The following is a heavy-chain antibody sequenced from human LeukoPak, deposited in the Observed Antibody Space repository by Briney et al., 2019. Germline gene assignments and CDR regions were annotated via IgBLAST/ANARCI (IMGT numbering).Heavy chain of an antibody. CDR2: ISSSSSYI. D-gene: IGHD1-26*01. J-gene: IGHJ4*02. CDR3: ASFYSGSYRDFDY. Sequence: PGGSLRLSCAASGFTFSSYSMNWVRQAPGKGLEWVSSISSSSSYIYYADSVKGRLTISRDNAKNSLYLQMNSLRAEDTAVYYCASFYSGSYRDFDYWGQGTLVTVSS. V-gene: IGHV3-21*01. CDR1: GFTFSSYS.